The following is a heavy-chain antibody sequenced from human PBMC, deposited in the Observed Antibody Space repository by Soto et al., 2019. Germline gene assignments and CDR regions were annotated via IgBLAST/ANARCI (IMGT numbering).Heavy chain of an antibody. CDR2: INPSGGSA. D-gene: IGHD5-12*01. Sequence: GASVKVSCKASGYTFTSYYMHWVRQAPGQGLEWMGIINPSGGSANYAQKFQGRVTMTRDTSTSTVYMELSSLRSEDTAVYSCAKDRSGSGYDPTYFAYWGQGTLVPVSS. CDR3: AKDRSGSGYDPTYFAY. CDR1: GYTFTSYY. J-gene: IGHJ4*02. V-gene: IGHV1-46*01.